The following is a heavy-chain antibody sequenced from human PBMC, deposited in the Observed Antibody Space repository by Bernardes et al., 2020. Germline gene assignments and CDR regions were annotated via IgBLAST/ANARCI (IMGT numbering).Heavy chain of an antibody. CDR3: ARDEYATGSYHFDS. CDR1: GFPVSSNY. V-gene: IGHV3-53*01. CDR2: IYFGDDT. J-gene: IGHJ4*02. Sequence: GGSLRLSCAASGFPVSSNYMSWVRLAPGKGLEWVSIIYFGDDTYYADSVKGRFTISKDNSKNMVYLQMNSLRAEDTAMYYCARDEYATGSYHFDSWGQGTLVTVSS. D-gene: IGHD1-26*01.